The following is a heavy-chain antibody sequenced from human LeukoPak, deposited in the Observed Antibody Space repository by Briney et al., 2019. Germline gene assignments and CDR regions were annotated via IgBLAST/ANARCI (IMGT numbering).Heavy chain of an antibody. V-gene: IGHV4-39*02. CDR2: IYYSGST. Sequence: SETLSLTCTVSGSSISNSTYYWGWIRQPPGKGLEWIGSIYYSGSTYYNPSLKSRVTISGDTSKNHFSLKLTSVTAADTAVYYCARADGSGSYYPFDPWGQGTLVTVSS. CDR3: ARADGSGSYYPFDP. CDR1: GSSISNSTYY. J-gene: IGHJ5*02. D-gene: IGHD3-10*01.